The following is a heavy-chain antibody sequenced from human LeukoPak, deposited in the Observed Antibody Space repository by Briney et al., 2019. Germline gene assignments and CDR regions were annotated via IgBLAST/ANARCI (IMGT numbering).Heavy chain of an antibody. J-gene: IGHJ4*02. Sequence: SGPTLVNPTEPLTLTFTFSGFSLGSGGVAGGWSREPPGKALEWLALSYWDEDKRYNTSLKASLPITKDTSKNQVVLTMTNMDPVDTATYYCAHKPSVAGIFDYWGQGALVTVSS. CDR3: AHKPSVAGIFDY. CDR1: GFSLGSGGVA. D-gene: IGHD6-19*01. CDR2: SYWDEDK. V-gene: IGHV2-5*02.